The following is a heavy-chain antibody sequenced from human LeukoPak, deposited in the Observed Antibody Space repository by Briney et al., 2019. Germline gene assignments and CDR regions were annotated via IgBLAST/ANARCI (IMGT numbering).Heavy chain of an antibody. CDR2: IRYDGSNK. D-gene: IGHD5-18*01. Sequence: GGSLRLSCAASGFTFSSYGMHWVRQAPGKGLEWVAFIRYDGSNKYYADSVKGRFTISRDNSKNTLYLQMNSLRAEDTAVYYCARDWQSYGYRVGDYWGQGTLVTVSS. CDR3: ARDWQSYGYRVGDY. V-gene: IGHV3-30*02. CDR1: GFTFSSYG. J-gene: IGHJ4*02.